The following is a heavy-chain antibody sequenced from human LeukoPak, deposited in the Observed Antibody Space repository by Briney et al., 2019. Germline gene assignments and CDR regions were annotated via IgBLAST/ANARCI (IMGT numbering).Heavy chain of an antibody. CDR2: ISAYNGNT. CDR1: GYTFTSYD. Sequence: VASVKVSCKASGYTFTSYDINWVRQATGQGLEWMGRISAYNGNTNYAQKLQGRVTMTTDTSTSTAYMELRSLRSDDTAVYYCAGGSGGGALYGMDVWGQGTTVTVSS. V-gene: IGHV1-18*01. CDR3: AGGSGGGALYGMDV. D-gene: IGHD2-15*01. J-gene: IGHJ6*02.